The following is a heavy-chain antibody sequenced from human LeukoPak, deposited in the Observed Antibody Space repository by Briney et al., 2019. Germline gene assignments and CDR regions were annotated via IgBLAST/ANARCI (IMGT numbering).Heavy chain of an antibody. Sequence: GGSLRLSCAASGFTFSSHAMSWVRQAPGKGLGWVSAISITGGDTYYADSVKGRFTISRDNSKNTLYLQMNSLRAEDTAMYYCASEIRPNDYWGQGTLVTVSS. J-gene: IGHJ4*02. CDR1: GFTFSSHA. V-gene: IGHV3-23*01. CDR3: ASEIRPNDY. D-gene: IGHD4-17*01. CDR2: ISITGGDT.